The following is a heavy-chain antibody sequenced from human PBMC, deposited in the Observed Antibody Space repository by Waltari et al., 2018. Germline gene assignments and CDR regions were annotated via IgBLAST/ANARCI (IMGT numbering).Heavy chain of an antibody. V-gene: IGHV3-33*01. CDR2: IWDDGSNK. CDR1: GFTFSSYV. Sequence: QVQLVQSGAEVKKPGRSLRLSCAASGFTFSSYVMHWVRQAPGKGLEWVAVIWDDGSNKYYADSVKGRFTVSRDNSKNTLYLQMNSLRAEDTAVYYCARDQADSSGYNYSDYWGQGTLVTVSS. J-gene: IGHJ4*02. CDR3: ARDQADSSGYNYSDY. D-gene: IGHD3-22*01.